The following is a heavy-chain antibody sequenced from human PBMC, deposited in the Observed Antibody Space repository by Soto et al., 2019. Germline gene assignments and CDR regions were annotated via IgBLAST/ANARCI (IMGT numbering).Heavy chain of an antibody. CDR2: IYYSGST. Sequence: QVQLQESGPGLVQPSKTLSLTCTVSGGYISSYYWSWIRQPPGKELQYIGYIYYSGSTNYNPSLKSRVNISDDTSTNQFSLTLSSVTAADTAVYYCARGWWAREGYVMDVWCQGTTGTVSS. V-gene: IGHV4-59*08. J-gene: IGHJ6*02. D-gene: IGHD2-15*01. CDR1: GGYISSYY. CDR3: ARGWWAREGYVMDV.